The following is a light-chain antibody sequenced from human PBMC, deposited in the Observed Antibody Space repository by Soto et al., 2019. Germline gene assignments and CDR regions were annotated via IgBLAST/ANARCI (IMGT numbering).Light chain of an antibody. CDR3: QQYNHYPWT. V-gene: IGKV1-5*03. Sequence: DIPMTQSPSTLSASVGDRVTITCRASQSISSWLAWYQQKPGKAPKLLIYKASSLESGVPSSFSGSGSGTEFTLTISSLQPDDFATYYCQQYNHYPWTFGQGTKVEIK. CDR2: KAS. CDR1: QSISSW. J-gene: IGKJ1*01.